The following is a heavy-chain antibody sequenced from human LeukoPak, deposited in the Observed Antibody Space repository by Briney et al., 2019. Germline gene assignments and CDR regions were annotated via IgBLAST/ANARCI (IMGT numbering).Heavy chain of an antibody. CDR2: IYYSGST. D-gene: IGHD2-2*01. CDR3: ATPVVVPAATVGAFDY. Sequence: SETLSLTCTVSGGSISSSSYYWGWIRQPPGKGPERIGSIYYSGSTYYNPSLKSRVTISVDTSKNQFSLKLSSVTAADTAVYYCATPVVVPAATVGAFDYWGQGTLVTVSS. J-gene: IGHJ4*02. V-gene: IGHV4-39*01. CDR1: GGSISSSSYY.